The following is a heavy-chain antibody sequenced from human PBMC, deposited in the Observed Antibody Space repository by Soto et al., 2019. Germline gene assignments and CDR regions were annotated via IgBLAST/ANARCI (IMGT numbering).Heavy chain of an antibody. V-gene: IGHV1-3*01. CDR3: ASSYSNYALIDYYYYGMDV. D-gene: IGHD4-4*01. Sequence: QVQLVQSGAEVKKPGASVKLSLRASGYTFTSDAMHWVRQAPGQRLEWMGWINAGNGNTKYSQKFQGRVTITRDTSASTAYMELSSLRSEYTAVYYCASSYSNYALIDYYYYGMDVWGQGTTVTVSS. CDR1: GYTFTSDA. J-gene: IGHJ6*02. CDR2: INAGNGNT.